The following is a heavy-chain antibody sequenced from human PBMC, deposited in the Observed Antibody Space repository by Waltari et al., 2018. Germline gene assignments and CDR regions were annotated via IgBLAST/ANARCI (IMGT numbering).Heavy chain of an antibody. Sequence: GQGLEWMGGIIPIFGTANYAQKFQGRVTITADESTSTAYMELSSLRSEDTAVYYCARSRGAVVVNEPYYYGMDVWDQGTTVTVSS. CDR2: IIPIFGTA. V-gene: IGHV1-69*01. J-gene: IGHJ6*02. D-gene: IGHD2-21*01. CDR3: ARSRGAVVVNEPYYYGMDV.